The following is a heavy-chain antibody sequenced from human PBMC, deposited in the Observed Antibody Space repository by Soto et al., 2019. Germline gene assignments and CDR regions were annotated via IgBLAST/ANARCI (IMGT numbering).Heavy chain of an antibody. D-gene: IGHD3-10*01. V-gene: IGHV1-69*13. J-gene: IGHJ5*02. CDR1: GGTFSSYA. Sequence: SVKVSCKASGGTFSSYAISWVRQAPGQGLEWMGGIIPIFGTANYAQKFQGRVTITADESTSTAYMELSSLRSEDTAVYYCARNGRRAYYGSGSSWGQGTLVTVSS. CDR2: IIPIFGTA. CDR3: ARNGRRAYYGSGSS.